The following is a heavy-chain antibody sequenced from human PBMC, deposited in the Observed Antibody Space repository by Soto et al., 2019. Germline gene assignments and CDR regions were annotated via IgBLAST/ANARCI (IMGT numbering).Heavy chain of an antibody. CDR2: IYSSGST. D-gene: IGHD3-3*01. Sequence: PSETLSLTCTVSGGAISTYYWTWIRQTAGKGLEWIGRIYSSGSTKYNPALQSRVTMSLDTSNNQFSLRLTSVTAADTAVYYCARGQRFSDWFDPWGQGTVVTVS. CDR1: GGAISTYY. CDR3: ARGQRFSDWFDP. J-gene: IGHJ5*02. V-gene: IGHV4-4*07.